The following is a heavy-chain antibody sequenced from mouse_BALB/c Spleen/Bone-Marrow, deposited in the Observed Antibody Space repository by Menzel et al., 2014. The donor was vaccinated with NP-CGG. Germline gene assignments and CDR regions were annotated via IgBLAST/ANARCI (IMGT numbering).Heavy chain of an antibody. CDR1: GYSITSGYY. D-gene: IGHD1-1*01. Sequence: ESGPGLVKPSQSLSLTCSVTGYSITSGYYWNWIRQFPGNKLEWMGYISYDGSNNYNPSLKNRISITRDTSKNQFFLKLNSVTTEGTATYYCARGATVFDYWGQGTTLTVSS. V-gene: IGHV3-6*02. J-gene: IGHJ2*01. CDR2: ISYDGSN. CDR3: ARGATVFDY.